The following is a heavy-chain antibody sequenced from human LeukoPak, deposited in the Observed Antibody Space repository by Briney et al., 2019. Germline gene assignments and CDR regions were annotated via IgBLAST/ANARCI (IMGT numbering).Heavy chain of an antibody. J-gene: IGHJ5*02. CDR3: AKMMTGRGAGYYTALGA. D-gene: IGHD3-3*01. V-gene: IGHV3-23*01. CDR1: GFTFSSYA. CDR2: ISGSGDTT. Sequence: GGSLRLSCAASGFTFSSYAMNWVRQAPGKGLEWVSLISGSGDTTYYADSVKGRFTVSRDNSKSTLYLQMSSLSAEDTAIYFCAKMMTGRGAGYYTALGAWGQGTLVIVSS.